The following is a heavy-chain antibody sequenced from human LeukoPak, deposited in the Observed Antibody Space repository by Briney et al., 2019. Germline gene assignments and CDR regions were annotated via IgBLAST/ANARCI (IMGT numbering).Heavy chain of an antibody. CDR3: ARSPWNSYDY. Sequence: GESLKISCKGSGYTFTSYWIGWVRQMPARGLGWMGIVHPGDSDTRYSPSFQGQVTISVDKSISTAYLQWSSLKASDTAMYYCARSPWNSYDYWGQGTLVTVSS. V-gene: IGHV5-51*01. D-gene: IGHD5-12*01. CDR2: VHPGDSDT. J-gene: IGHJ4*02. CDR1: GYTFTSYW.